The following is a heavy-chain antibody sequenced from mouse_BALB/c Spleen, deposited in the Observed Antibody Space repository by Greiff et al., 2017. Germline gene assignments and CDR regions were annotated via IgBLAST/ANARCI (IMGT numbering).Heavy chain of an antibody. CDR1: GFTFSDYY. V-gene: IGHV5-4*02. CDR3: ARENDGHYGGFAY. D-gene: IGHD2-3*01. Sequence: EVKLMESGGGLVKPGGSLKLSCAASGFTFSDYYMYWVRQTPEKRLEWVATISDGGSYTYYPDSVKGRFTISRDNAKNNLYLQMSSLKSEDTAMYYCARENDGHYGGFAYWGQGTLVTVSA. CDR2: ISDGGSYT. J-gene: IGHJ3*01.